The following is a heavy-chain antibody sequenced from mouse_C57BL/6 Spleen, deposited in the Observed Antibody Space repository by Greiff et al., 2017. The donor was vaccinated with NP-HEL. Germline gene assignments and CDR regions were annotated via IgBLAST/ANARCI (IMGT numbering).Heavy chain of an antibody. CDR1: GYTFTSYW. J-gene: IGHJ4*01. Sequence: QVQLQQPGAELVMPGASVKLSCKASGYTFTSYWMHWVKQRPGQGLEWIGEIDPADSYTYYNHKFKGKFTLSVDKSSSPSYMQLSGLTSEDSAVYYCARRKVSAPYAMDCWGQGTSVTVSS. CDR3: ARRKVSAPYAMDC. CDR2: IDPADSYT. V-gene: IGHV1-69*01.